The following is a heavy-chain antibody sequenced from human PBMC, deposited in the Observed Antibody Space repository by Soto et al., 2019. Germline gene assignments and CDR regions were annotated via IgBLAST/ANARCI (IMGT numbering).Heavy chain of an antibody. CDR1: GFTFSSYW. CDR3: ARVPTGKYGVWNY. Sequence: EEQLVESGGGLVQPGGSLRLSCAASGFTFSSYWMHWVRQAPGKGLVWVSRINPGGSITTYADSVKGRFTISRDNAKKTLYLQINSLRGDDTAVYYCARVPTGKYGVWNYWGQGTLVTVSS. CDR2: INPGGSIT. V-gene: IGHV3-74*01. D-gene: IGHD2-8*01. J-gene: IGHJ4*02.